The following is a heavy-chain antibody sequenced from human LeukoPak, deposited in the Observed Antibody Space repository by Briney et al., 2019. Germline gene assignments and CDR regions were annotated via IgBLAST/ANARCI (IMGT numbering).Heavy chain of an antibody. D-gene: IGHD3-9*01. Sequence: ASVKVSCKASGYTFTSYYMHWVRQAPGQGLEWMGIINPSGGSTSYAQKFQGRVTMTRDTSTSTVYMELSRLRSDDTAVYYCARDWASYDIHPSYYYGMDVWGQGTTVTVSS. CDR3: ARDWASYDIHPSYYYGMDV. J-gene: IGHJ6*02. CDR2: INPSGGST. V-gene: IGHV1-46*01. CDR1: GYTFTSYY.